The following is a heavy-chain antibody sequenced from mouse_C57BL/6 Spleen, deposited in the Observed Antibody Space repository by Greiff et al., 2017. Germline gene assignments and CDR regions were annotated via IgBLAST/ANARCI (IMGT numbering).Heavy chain of an antibody. CDR3: AREGDDYRRWFAY. V-gene: IGHV2-9-1*01. D-gene: IGHD2-4*01. J-gene: IGHJ3*01. CDR2: IWTGGGT. CDR1: GFSLTSYA. Sequence: QVQLQQSGPGLVAPSQSLSITCTVSGFSLTSYAISWVRQPPGKGLEWLGVIWTGGGTNYHSALKSRMSISNDNSKSQVFLKTNCLQTDDTTRYYCAREGDDYRRWFAYWGQGTLVTVSA.